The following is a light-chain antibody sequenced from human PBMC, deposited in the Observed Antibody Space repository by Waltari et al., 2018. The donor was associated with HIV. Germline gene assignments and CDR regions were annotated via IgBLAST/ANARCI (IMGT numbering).Light chain of an antibody. CDR3: ATWDDSRVV. CDR2: RNN. J-gene: IGLJ2*01. CDR1: TSNIGSNY. V-gene: IGLV1-47*01. Sequence: QSVLTQPPSASGTPGQRVTISCSGSTSNIGSNYVYWYQHLPGTAPKLLIYRNNQRPSGVPDRFSGSKSGTSASLAISGHRSEDEADYYCATWDDSRVVFGGGTKLTVL.